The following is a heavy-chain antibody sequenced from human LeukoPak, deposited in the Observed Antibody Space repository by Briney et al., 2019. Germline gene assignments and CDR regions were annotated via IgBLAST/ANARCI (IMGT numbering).Heavy chain of an antibody. CDR3: ARDLYGGNSPDY. V-gene: IGHV1-69*04. CDR2: IIPTLGIA. J-gene: IGHJ4*02. Sequence: GASVKVSCKASGGTFSSYTISWVRQAPGQGLEWMGRIIPTLGIANYAQKFQGRVTITADKSTSTAYMELSSLRSEDTAVYYCARDLYGGNSPDYWGQGTLVTVSS. CDR1: GGTFSSYT. D-gene: IGHD4-23*01.